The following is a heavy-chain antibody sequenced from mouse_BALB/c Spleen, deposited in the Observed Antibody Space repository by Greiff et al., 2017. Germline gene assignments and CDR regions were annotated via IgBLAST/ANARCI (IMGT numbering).Heavy chain of an antibody. J-gene: IGHJ2*01. D-gene: IGHD1-2*01. CDR3: ARHYYGPYYFDY. CDR2: ISSGGGST. CDR1: GFAFSSYD. V-gene: IGHV5-12-1*01. Sequence: EVKLVESGGGLVKPGGSLKLSCAASGFAFSSYDMSWVRQTPEKRLEWVAYISSGGGSTYYPDTVKGRFTISRDNAKNTLYLQMSSLKSEDTAMYYCARHYYGPYYFDYWGQGTTLTVSS.